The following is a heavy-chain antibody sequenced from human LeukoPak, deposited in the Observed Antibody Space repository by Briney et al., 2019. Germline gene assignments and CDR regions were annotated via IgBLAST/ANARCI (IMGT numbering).Heavy chain of an antibody. CDR1: GFTFSSYG. CDR2: IWYDGSNK. J-gene: IGHJ4*02. CDR3: ARVIRSGWEGELSD. Sequence: GRSLRLSCAASGFTFSSYGMHWVRQAPGKGLEWVAVIWYDGSNKYYADSVKGRFTISRDNSKNTLYLQMNSLRAEDTAVYYCARVIRSGWEGELSDWGQGTLVTVSS. D-gene: IGHD6-25*01. V-gene: IGHV3-33*01.